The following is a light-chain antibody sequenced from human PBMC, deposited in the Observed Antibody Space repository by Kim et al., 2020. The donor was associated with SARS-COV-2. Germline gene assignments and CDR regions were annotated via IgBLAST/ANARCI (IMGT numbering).Light chain of an antibody. CDR2: DAS. CDR3: QQRYNWPLT. Sequence: FDPGEMAILSCRTSQSVGNFLAWYQQRPGQAPRLLIYDASIRATGIPARFSGYGSGTDFALAISNLEPEDFAVYYCQQRYNWPLTFGGGTKVDIK. CDR1: QSVGNF. J-gene: IGKJ4*01. V-gene: IGKV3-11*01.